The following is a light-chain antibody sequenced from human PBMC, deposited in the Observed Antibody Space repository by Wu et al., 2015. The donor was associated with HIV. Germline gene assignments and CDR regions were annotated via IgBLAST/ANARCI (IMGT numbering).Light chain of an antibody. CDR1: QSVSSKF. Sequence: EIVLTQSPDTLSLSPGQRATLSCRISQSVSSKFLAWYQQKAGQVPRLLIYGTSNRATGIPDRFRGSGSGTDFTLTITRLEPEDCAVYYCQQYGDSPAWTFGQGTKVEVK. J-gene: IGKJ1*01. V-gene: IGKV3-20*01. CDR3: QQYGDSPAWT. CDR2: GTS.